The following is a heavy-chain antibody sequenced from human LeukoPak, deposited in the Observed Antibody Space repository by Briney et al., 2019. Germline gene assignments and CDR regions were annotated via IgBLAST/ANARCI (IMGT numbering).Heavy chain of an antibody. D-gene: IGHD1-26*01. CDR2: IYYSGST. V-gene: IGHV4-30-4*01. CDR1: GGSISSGDYY. J-gene: IGHJ4*02. CDR3: ARAIVGATNFDY. Sequence: SETLSLTCTVSGGSISSGDYYWSWIRQPPGKGLEWIGYIYYSGSTYYNPSLKSRVTISVDTSKNQFSLKLSSVTAADTAVYYCARAIVGATNFDYWGQGALVTVSS.